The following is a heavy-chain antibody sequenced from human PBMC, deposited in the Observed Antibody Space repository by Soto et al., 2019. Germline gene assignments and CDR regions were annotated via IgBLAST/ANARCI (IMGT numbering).Heavy chain of an antibody. CDR3: ASHLTGVRNFDY. V-gene: IGHV1-69*12. Sequence: QVQLVQSGAEVKKPGSSVKVSCKASGGTFSSYAISWVRQAPGQGLEWMGGIIPIFGTANYAQKFQGRVTIDADEYTRTAYMERSSLRADDTAVYYCASHLTGVRNFDYWGQGTLVPVSS. D-gene: IGHD7-27*01. J-gene: IGHJ4*02. CDR1: GGTFSSYA. CDR2: IIPIFGTA.